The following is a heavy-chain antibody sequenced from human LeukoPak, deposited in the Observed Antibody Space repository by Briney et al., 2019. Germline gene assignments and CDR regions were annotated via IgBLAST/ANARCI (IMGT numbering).Heavy chain of an antibody. D-gene: IGHD3-9*01. J-gene: IGHJ5*01. CDR2: ISYDGSNK. CDR1: GFTFSSYG. Sequence: GGSLRLSCAASGFTFSSYGMHWVRQAPGKGLEWVAVISYDGSNKYYPDSVKGRFTISRDNSKNTLYLQMNSLRVEDTAVYYCARPPDILTGKNWFDSWGQGTLVTVSS. CDR3: ARPPDILTGKNWFDS. V-gene: IGHV3-30*03.